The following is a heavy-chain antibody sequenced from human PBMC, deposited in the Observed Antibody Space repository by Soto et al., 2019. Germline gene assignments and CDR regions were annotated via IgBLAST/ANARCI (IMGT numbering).Heavy chain of an antibody. V-gene: IGHV1-18*04. CDR1: GFIFNNYA. Sequence: GASVKVSCKAFGFIFNNYAISWVRQAPGQGLEWLGWISANSGNTNYAQKLQGRVTMTTDTSTSTAYMELRSLRSDDTAVYYCATAGNYDSSGRDFWGQGTPVTVSS. CDR2: ISANSGNT. CDR3: ATAGNYDSSGRDF. D-gene: IGHD3-22*01. J-gene: IGHJ4*02.